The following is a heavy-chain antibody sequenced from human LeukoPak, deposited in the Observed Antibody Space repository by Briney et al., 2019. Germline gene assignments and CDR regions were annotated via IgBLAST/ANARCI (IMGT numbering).Heavy chain of an antibody. CDR3: ARVRSGDGYNPLDY. Sequence: PSETLSLTCTVSGYSISSGYYWGWIRQPPGKGLEWIGSIYHSGSTYYNPSLKSRVTISVDTSKNQFSLKLSSVTAADTAVYYCARVRSGDGYNPLDYWDQGTLVTVSS. CDR2: IYHSGST. V-gene: IGHV4-38-2*02. J-gene: IGHJ4*02. CDR1: GYSISSGYY. D-gene: IGHD5-24*01.